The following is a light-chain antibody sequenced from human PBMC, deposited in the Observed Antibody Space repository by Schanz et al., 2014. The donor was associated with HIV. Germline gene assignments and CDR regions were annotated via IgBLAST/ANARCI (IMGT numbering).Light chain of an antibody. V-gene: IGKV1-39*01. J-gene: IGKJ5*01. Sequence: DIQMTQSPSSLSASVGDRVTITCRASQTINNNLNWYQQKPGKAPKLLIHAASSLQSGVPSRFSGSGSGTDFTLIISSLQPEDFGSYYCQETYSTPSITFGQGTRLEIK. CDR2: AAS. CDR3: QETYSTPSIT. CDR1: QTINNN.